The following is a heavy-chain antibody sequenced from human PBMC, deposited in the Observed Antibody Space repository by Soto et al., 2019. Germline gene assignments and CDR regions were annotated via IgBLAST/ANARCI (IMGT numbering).Heavy chain of an antibody. J-gene: IGHJ4*02. V-gene: IGHV4-4*07. D-gene: IGHD1-26*01. Sequence: ETLSLTCTFSGGSITDYYWTSIRQPAGNALECLERIHSSGITNYNPSLKSRVTMSVDTSKNQFSLKLSSVTAADTAVYYCASVAGSFFDYWGQGSLVTVSS. CDR3: ASVAGSFFDY. CDR1: GGSITDYY. CDR2: IHSSGIT.